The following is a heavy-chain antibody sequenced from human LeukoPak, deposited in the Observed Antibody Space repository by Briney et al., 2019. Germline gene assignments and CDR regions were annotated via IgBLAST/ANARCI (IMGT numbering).Heavy chain of an antibody. CDR1: GFTFTSSA. J-gene: IGHJ4*02. CDR2: IVVGSGNT. Sequence: ASVKVSCKASGFTFTSSAMQWVRQARGQRLEWIGWIVVGSGNTNYAQKFQERVTITRDMSTSTAYMELRSLRSEDTAVYYCARDPPAGTDNSNFDYWGQGTLVTVSS. CDR3: ARDPPAGTDNSNFDY. D-gene: IGHD6-13*01. V-gene: IGHV1-58*02.